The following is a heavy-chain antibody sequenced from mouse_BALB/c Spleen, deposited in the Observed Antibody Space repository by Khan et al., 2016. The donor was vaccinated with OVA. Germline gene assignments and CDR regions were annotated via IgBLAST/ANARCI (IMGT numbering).Heavy chain of an antibody. Sequence: EVQGVESGGGLVQPGGSRKLSCAASGFSFSSFGMHWVRQAPKKGLEWVAYMSSGSSTISYVDTVKGRFTISRDNPKNTLLLQMTSLRSEDTAMYYCARSGGNFHWYFDVWGAGTSVTVSS. J-gene: IGHJ1*01. D-gene: IGHD2-1*01. CDR1: GFSFSSFG. CDR2: MSSGSSTI. V-gene: IGHV5-17*02. CDR3: ARSGGNFHWYFDV.